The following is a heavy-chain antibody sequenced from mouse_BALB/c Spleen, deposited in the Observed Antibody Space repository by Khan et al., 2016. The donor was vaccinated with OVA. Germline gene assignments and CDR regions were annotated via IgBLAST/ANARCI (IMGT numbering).Heavy chain of an antibody. CDR1: GFSFTSYT. Sequence: EVQLVESGGGLVRPGGSLKLSCAASGFSFTSYTMSWVRQTPETRLEWVATISSGSTYTYYPDSVKGRFTISRDTAKNTLYLQMSSLKSEDTAMYYCTRDGNYAHWYFDVWGAGTTVTVSS. CDR3: TRDGNYAHWYFDV. CDR2: ISSGSTYT. D-gene: IGHD2-1*01. V-gene: IGHV5-6-4*01. J-gene: IGHJ1*01.